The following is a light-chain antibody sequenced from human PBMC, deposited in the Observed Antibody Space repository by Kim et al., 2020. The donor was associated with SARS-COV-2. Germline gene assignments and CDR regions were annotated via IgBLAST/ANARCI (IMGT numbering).Light chain of an antibody. CDR3: NSRDTSGKHYV. CDR2: GKN. J-gene: IGLJ1*01. Sequence: ALGRSVRITCQGDSLRSYYASWYQQKPGQAPVLVIYGKNNRPSGIPDRFSGSSSGNTASLTITGAQAEDEADYYCNSRDTSGKHYVFGTGTKVTVL. V-gene: IGLV3-19*01. CDR1: SLRSYY.